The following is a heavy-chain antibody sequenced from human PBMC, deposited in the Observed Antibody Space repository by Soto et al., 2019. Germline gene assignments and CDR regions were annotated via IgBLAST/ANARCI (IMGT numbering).Heavy chain of an antibody. CDR3: ARVPHYYDGSSYYFRFDY. CDR2: IKQDESEK. Sequence: QPGGSLRLSCAVSGFTFNNYWMTWVRQSPGKGLEWVANIKQDESEKYYVDSVKGRFTVSRDNAKNSLYLQMNSLRADDTAIYYCARVPHYYDGSSYYFRFDYWGQGTLVTVSS. D-gene: IGHD3-22*01. CDR1: GFTFNNYW. J-gene: IGHJ4*02. V-gene: IGHV3-7*01.